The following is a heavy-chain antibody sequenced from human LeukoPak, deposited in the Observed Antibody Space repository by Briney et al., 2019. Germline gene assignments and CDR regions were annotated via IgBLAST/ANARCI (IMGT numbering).Heavy chain of an antibody. Sequence: SVTLSLTCAVYGGSFSGYYWSWIRQPPGKGLEWIGEINHSGSTNYNPSLKSRVTISVETSKNQFSLKLSSVTAADTAVYYCARGNYYDSSGYYPSWGQGTLVTVSS. CDR2: INHSGST. CDR1: GGSFSGYY. J-gene: IGHJ5*02. V-gene: IGHV4-34*01. D-gene: IGHD3-22*01. CDR3: ARGNYYDSSGYYPS.